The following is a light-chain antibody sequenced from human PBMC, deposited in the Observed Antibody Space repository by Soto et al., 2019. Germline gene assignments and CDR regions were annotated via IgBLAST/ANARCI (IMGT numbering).Light chain of an antibody. CDR3: QQYDNSVYT. CDR2: GTS. V-gene: IGKV3-20*01. J-gene: IGKJ2*01. Sequence: EIVLTQSPGTLSLSPGERATLSCRTSQTVASPYLAWYQQRVGQAPRLLMYGTSTRATGVPDRFSGSGSGTDFTLTINRLEPEDSAVYYCQQYDNSVYTFGQRTKLEIK. CDR1: QTVASPY.